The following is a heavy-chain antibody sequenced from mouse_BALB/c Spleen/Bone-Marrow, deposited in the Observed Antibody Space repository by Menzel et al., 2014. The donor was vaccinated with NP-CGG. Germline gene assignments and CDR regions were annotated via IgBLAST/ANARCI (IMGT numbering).Heavy chain of an antibody. Sequence: EVQRVESGGGLVQPGGSRKLSCAASGFTFSSFGMHWVRQAPEKGLEWIAYISSDSGAIFYADTVKGRFTISRDNPKNTLFLPMTSLRSEDTAIYFCTRGGNWEDFDYWGQGTTLTVSS. J-gene: IGHJ2*01. D-gene: IGHD4-1*01. CDR3: TRGGNWEDFDY. CDR2: ISSDSGAI. CDR1: GFTFSSFG. V-gene: IGHV5-17*02.